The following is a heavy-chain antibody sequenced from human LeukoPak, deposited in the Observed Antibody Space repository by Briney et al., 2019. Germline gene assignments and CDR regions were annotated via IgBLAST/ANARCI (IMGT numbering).Heavy chain of an antibody. CDR3: AMSNYAVTPFDY. J-gene: IGHJ4*02. D-gene: IGHD4-11*01. CDR2: INPSGGST. CDR1: GYTFTSYY. V-gene: IGHV1-46*03. Sequence: ASVKVSCKASGYTFTSYYMHWVRQAPGQGLEWMGIINPSGGSTSYAQKFQGRVTMTRDTSTSTVYMELSSLRSEDTAAYYCAMSNYAVTPFDYWGQGTLVTVSS.